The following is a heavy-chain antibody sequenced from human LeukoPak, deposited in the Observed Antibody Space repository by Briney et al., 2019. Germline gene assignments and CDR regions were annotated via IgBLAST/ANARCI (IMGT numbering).Heavy chain of an antibody. CDR3: ARERQQQGEDY. Sequence: ASVNVSCKASGYTFTDYFMHWVRQAPGQGLEWLGRINPNSGGTNYAQKFQGRVTMTRDTSLTTAYMELSSPKSDDTAVYYCARERQQQGEDYWGQGTLVTVSS. J-gene: IGHJ4*02. CDR2: INPNSGGT. CDR1: GYTFTDYF. V-gene: IGHV1-2*06. D-gene: IGHD3-16*01.